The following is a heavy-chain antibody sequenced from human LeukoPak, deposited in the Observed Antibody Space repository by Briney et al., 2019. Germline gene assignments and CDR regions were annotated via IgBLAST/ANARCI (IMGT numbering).Heavy chain of an antibody. J-gene: IGHJ3*02. D-gene: IGHD6-19*01. CDR2: ISGSGGST. CDR1: GFTFSSYA. CDR3: AKDRYSSGWYGDDAFDI. Sequence: GGSLRLSCAASGFTFSSYAMSWVRQAPGKGLEWVSAISGSGGSTYYADSVKGRFTISRDNSKNTLYLQMNSPRAEDTAVYYCAKDRYSSGWYGDDAFDIWGQGTMVTVSS. V-gene: IGHV3-23*01.